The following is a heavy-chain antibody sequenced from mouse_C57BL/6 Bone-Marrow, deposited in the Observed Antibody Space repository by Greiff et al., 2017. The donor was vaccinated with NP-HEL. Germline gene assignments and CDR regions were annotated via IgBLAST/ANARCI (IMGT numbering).Heavy chain of an antibody. J-gene: IGHJ2*01. CDR2: IDPENGDT. D-gene: IGHD2-4*01. CDR3: TRGDYAFDY. Sequence: EVQLQQSGAELVRPGASVKLSCTASGFNIKDDYMHWVKQRPEQGLEWIGWIDPENGDTEYASKFQGKATITAETSSNTAYLQLSSLTSEDTAVSCCTRGDYAFDYWGQGTTLTVSS. CDR1: GFNIKDDY. V-gene: IGHV14-4*01.